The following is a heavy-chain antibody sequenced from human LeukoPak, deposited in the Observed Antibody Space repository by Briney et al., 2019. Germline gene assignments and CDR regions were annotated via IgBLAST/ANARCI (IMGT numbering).Heavy chain of an antibody. CDR3: ARSSYYRARFHYYIDF. CDR1: GFTFSTYA. CDR2: ISDDGSNR. J-gene: IGHJ6*03. Sequence: PGGSLRLSCVASGFTFSTYAMHWVRQAPGKGPEWVALISDDGSNRYFADSVKGRFTISRDNSRNTLYLQMNNLTAEDSAVYYWARSSYYRARFHYYIDFWGQGTTVTVSS. V-gene: IGHV3-30*17. D-gene: IGHD3-22*01.